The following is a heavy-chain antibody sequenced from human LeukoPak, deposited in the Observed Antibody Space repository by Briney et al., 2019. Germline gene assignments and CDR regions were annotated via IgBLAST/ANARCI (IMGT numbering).Heavy chain of an antibody. CDR3: AGSGPHYYYMDV. D-gene: IGHD2-2*03. V-gene: IGHV4-34*01. CDR2: IYDSVSA. CDR1: GGSFSGDF. J-gene: IGHJ6*03. Sequence: SETLSLTSAVYGGSFSGDFWSSVCQPLGTGVEWIGEIYDSVSANYNPSLKSRVTISLDTSKNQFPFKLSCLTSAQTAVYCCAGSGPHYYYMDVWGKGTTVTVSS.